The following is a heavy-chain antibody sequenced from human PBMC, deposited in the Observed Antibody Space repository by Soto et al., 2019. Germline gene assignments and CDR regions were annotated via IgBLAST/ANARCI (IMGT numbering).Heavy chain of an antibody. CDR3: AHRPSVSGPYRFDP. J-gene: IGHJ5*02. Sequence: QITLKESGPTVVKPTQTLTLTCTLSGFSLSSTGVAVAWIRQSPGKAPEWLALIYWDDDKRYRPSLERRLTITKDTSKNQVVLTMTNMEPVDPGTYYCAHRPSVSGPYRFDPWGQGTLVTVSS. CDR1: GFSLSSTGVA. CDR2: IYWDDDK. D-gene: IGHD6-19*01. V-gene: IGHV2-5*02.